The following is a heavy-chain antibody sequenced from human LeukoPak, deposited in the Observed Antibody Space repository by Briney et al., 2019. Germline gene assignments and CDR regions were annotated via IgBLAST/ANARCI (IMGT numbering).Heavy chain of an antibody. J-gene: IGHJ5*02. V-gene: IGHV3-23*01. CDR1: GFTFSSYS. D-gene: IGHD2-21*02. Sequence: PGGSLRLSCAASGFTFSSYSMNWVRQAPGKGLEWVSGVGPSGANTYYADSVKGRFTISRDNSKNTLYLQMNSLRAEDTAVYYCAKDQVDCGGDCYSGWFDPWGQGTLVTVSS. CDR3: AKDQVDCGGDCYSGWFDP. CDR2: VGPSGANT.